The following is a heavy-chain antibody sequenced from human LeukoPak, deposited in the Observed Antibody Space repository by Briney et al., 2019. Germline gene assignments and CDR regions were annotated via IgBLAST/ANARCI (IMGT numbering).Heavy chain of an antibody. J-gene: IGHJ6*02. V-gene: IGHV3-21*01. CDR3: ARDWSITMVRGVIESYGMDV. Sequence: GGSLRLSCAASGFTFSSYSMNWVRQAPGKGLEWVSSISSSSSYIYYADSVKGRFTISRDNAKNSLYLQMNSLRAEDTAVYYCARDWSITMVRGVIESYGMDVWGHGTTVTVSS. CDR2: ISSSSSYI. D-gene: IGHD3-10*01. CDR1: GFTFSSYS.